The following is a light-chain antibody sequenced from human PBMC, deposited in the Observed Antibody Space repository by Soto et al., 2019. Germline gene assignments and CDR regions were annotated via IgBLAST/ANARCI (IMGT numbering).Light chain of an antibody. V-gene: IGKV1-39*01. CDR2: AAF. CDR3: QQSYSSPWT. CDR1: QSISSY. Sequence: IQMTQSPSSLCASVGDRVAITCRASQSISSYLNWYQQKPGKAPKLLIYAAFTLQTGVSSRFIGSGSGTDFTLTINSLQPEDFATYYCQQSYSSPWTFGQGTKVDIK. J-gene: IGKJ1*01.